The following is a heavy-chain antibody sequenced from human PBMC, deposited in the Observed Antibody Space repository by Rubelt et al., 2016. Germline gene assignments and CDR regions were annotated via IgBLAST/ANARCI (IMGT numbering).Heavy chain of an antibody. J-gene: IGHJ5*02. CDR2: IYYSGST. CDR1: GGSISSYY. D-gene: IGHD2-2*01. V-gene: IGHV4-59*12. Sequence: QVQLQESGPGLVKPSETLSLTCTVSGGSISSYYWSWLRQPPGKGLEWIGYIYYSGSTNYNPSLKSRVTMSVETSKNQFSLKLSSVTAADTAVYYCAGEVPAAGAGWFDPWGQGTLVTVSS. CDR3: AGEVPAAGAGWFDP.